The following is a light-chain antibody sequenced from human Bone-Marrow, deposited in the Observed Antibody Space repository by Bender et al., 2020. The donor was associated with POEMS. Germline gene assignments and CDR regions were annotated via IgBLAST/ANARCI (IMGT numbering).Light chain of an antibody. CDR3: SAWDDSLSGWV. CDR1: STNIGNHG. V-gene: IGLV1-36*01. CDR2: YDV. J-gene: IGLJ3*02. Sequence: QSVVTQPPSLSEALRQRVTIFCSGSSTNIGNHGVNWYQQLPGEAPKLLIYYDVLLPPGVSDQFSAPKSGTSASLAISEIKSEDEALYYCSAWDDSLSGWVFGGGTKLTVL.